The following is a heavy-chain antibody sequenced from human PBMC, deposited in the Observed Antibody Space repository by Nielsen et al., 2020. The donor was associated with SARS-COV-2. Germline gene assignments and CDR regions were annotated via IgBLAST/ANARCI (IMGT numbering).Heavy chain of an antibody. Sequence: GGSLRLSCAASGFTFSSYWMSWVRQAPGKGLEWVANIKQDGSEKYYVDSVKGRFTISRDNAKNSLYLQMNSLRAEDTAVYYCARDVLLWFGEPRGGGDIWGQGTMVTVSS. J-gene: IGHJ3*02. V-gene: IGHV3-7*01. D-gene: IGHD3-10*01. CDR3: ARDVLLWFGEPRGGGDI. CDR1: GFTFSSYW. CDR2: IKQDGSEK.